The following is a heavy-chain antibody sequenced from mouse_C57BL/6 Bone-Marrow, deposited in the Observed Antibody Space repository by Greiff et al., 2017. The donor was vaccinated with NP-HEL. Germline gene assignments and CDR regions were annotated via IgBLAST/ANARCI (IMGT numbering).Heavy chain of an antibody. V-gene: IGHV5-9*01. CDR3: ARRSSGFLYYFDY. Sequence: EVQLVESGGGLVKPGGSLKLSCAASGFTFSSYTMSWVRQTPEKRLEWVATISGGGGNTYYPDSVKGRFTISRDNAKNTLYLQMSSLRSEDTALYYCARRSSGFLYYFDYWGQGTTLTVSS. CDR1: GFTFSSYT. D-gene: IGHD3-2*02. J-gene: IGHJ2*01. CDR2: ISGGGGNT.